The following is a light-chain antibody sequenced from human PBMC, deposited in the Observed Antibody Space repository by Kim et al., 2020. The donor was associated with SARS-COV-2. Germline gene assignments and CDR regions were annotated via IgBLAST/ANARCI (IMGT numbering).Light chain of an antibody. Sequence: SVSPGKTASITCSGEKLEDKYVCWYQQKAGQSPVLLIYQDTKWPSGIPERFSGSNSGNTATLTISGTQAMDEADYYCQTWDSSSVIFGGGTQLTVL. J-gene: IGLJ2*01. CDR1: KLEDKY. CDR2: QDT. V-gene: IGLV3-1*01. CDR3: QTWDSSSVI.